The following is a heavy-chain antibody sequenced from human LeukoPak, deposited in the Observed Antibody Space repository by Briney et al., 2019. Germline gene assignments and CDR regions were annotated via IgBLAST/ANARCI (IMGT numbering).Heavy chain of an antibody. CDR1: GGSVSSGSYY. V-gene: IGHV4-61*01. CDR2: IYYRGST. Sequence: SETLSLTCTVSGGSVSSGSYYWSWIRQPPGKGLEWIGYIYYRGSTNYNPSLKSRVTISVDTSKNQFSLKLSSVTAADTAVYYCARGGLGATFDYWGQGTLVTVSS. D-gene: IGHD1-26*01. J-gene: IGHJ4*02. CDR3: ARGGLGATFDY.